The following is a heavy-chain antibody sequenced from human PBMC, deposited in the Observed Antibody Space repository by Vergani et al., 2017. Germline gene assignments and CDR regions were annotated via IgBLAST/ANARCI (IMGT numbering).Heavy chain of an antibody. J-gene: IGHJ2*01. CDR2: VSTSSSYI. D-gene: IGHD3-3*01. V-gene: IGHV3-21*01. CDR3: ARGGAFWSDWYFDI. CDR1: EFSFSSYS. Sequence: EVQLVESGGGLVKPGGSLRLSCAASEFSFSSYSMNWVRRAPGKGLEWVSSVSTSSSYIYYADSVRGRFTISRDNAKNSLFLQMNSLRAEDTAVYYCARGGAFWSDWYFDIGGRGTLVTVSS.